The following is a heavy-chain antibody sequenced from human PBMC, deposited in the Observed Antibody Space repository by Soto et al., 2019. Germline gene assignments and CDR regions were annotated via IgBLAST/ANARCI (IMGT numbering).Heavy chain of an antibody. CDR3: ARVVLEWLFRMDV. CDR1: GYTFTGYY. CDR2: INPNSGGT. Sequence: SVKVSCKASGYTFTGYYMHWVRQGPGQGLEWMGWINPNSGGTNYAQKFQGRVTMTRDTSISTAYMELSRLRSDETAVYYCARVVLEWLFRMDVWGQGTTVTVYS. V-gene: IGHV1-2*02. D-gene: IGHD3-3*01. J-gene: IGHJ6*02.